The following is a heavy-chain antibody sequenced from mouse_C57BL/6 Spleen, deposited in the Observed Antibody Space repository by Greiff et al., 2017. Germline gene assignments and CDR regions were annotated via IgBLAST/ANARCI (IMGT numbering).Heavy chain of an antibody. D-gene: IGHD3-1*01. CDR1: GYTFTSYD. Sequence: VKLVESGPELVKPGASVKLSCKASGYTFTSYDINWVKQRPGQGLEWIGWIYPRDGSTKYNEKFKGKATLTVDTSSSTAYMELHSLTSEDAAVYFCARSGNYVDYWGQGTTLTVSS. CDR2: IYPRDGST. V-gene: IGHV1-85*01. CDR3: ARSGNYVDY. J-gene: IGHJ2*01.